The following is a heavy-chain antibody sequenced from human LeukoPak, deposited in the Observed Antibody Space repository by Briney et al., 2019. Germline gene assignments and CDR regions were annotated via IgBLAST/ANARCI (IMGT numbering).Heavy chain of an antibody. V-gene: IGHV1-18*01. D-gene: IGHD4-17*01. Sequence: ASVKVSCKASGYTFNSYGFSWVRQAPGQGLEWMGWISAYNGKTNYAQKLQGRVTMTTDTSTNTAYMELRSLRSDDTAVYYCARDYPYGDDESMFDYWGQGTLVTVSS. CDR2: ISAYNGKT. CDR3: ARDYPYGDDESMFDY. CDR1: GYTFNSYG. J-gene: IGHJ4*02.